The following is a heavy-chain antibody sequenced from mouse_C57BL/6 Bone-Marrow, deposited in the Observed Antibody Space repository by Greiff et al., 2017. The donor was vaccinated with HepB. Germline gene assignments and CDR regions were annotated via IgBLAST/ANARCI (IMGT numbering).Heavy chain of an antibody. CDR1: GFNIKNTY. V-gene: IGHV14-3*01. J-gene: IGHJ2*01. CDR2: IDPANGNT. D-gene: IGHD1-1*01. Sequence: DQLQQSVAELVRPGASVKLSCTASGFNIKNTYMHWVKQRPEQGLEWIGRIDPANGNTKYAPKFQGKATITADTSSNTAYLQLSSLTSEDTAIYYCARSDYYGSSPYYFDYWGQGTTLTVSS. CDR3: ARSDYYGSSPYYFDY.